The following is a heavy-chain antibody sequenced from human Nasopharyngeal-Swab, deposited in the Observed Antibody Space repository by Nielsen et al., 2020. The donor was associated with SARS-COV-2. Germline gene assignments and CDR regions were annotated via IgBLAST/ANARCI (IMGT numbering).Heavy chain of an antibody. CDR2: IYYSGST. D-gene: IGHD4-23*01. CDR1: GGSFSGYY. Sequence: SETLSLTCAVYGGSFSGYYWSWIRQPPGKGLEWIGSIYYSGSTYYNPSLKSRVTISVDTSKNQFSLRLSSVTAADTAVYYCARDYGGSHSLYYPYGMDVWGQGTTVTVSS. V-gene: IGHV4-34*09. CDR3: ARDYGGSHSLYYPYGMDV. J-gene: IGHJ6*02.